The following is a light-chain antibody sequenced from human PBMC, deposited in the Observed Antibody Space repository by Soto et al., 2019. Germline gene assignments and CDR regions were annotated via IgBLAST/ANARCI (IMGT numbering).Light chain of an antibody. V-gene: IGLV4-69*01. CDR1: SGHSSYA. CDR2: LNSDGSH. CDR3: QTWGTGIRV. Sequence: QSVLTQSPSASASLGASVKLTCTLSSGHSSYAIAWHQQLPEKGPRFLMKLNSDGSHSKGDGIPDRFSGSSSGAERYLIISGRQSEDEADYYCQTWGTGIRVFGGGTKLTVL. J-gene: IGLJ2*01.